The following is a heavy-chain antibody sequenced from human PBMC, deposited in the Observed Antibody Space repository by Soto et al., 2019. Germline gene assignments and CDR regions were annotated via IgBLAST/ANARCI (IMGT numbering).Heavy chain of an antibody. Sequence: EVQLLESGGGLVQPGGSLRLSCAASGFTFSSYAMSWVRQAPGKGLEWVSTISNIVGSTYYADSVRGRFTISRDKSENTLYLQMNSLRAEFTAVYYCAKEGSSGWYLVSFWGQGTLVPVPS. CDR3: AKEGSSGWYLVSF. CDR1: GFTFSSYA. J-gene: IGHJ4*02. D-gene: IGHD6-19*01. CDR2: ISNIVGST. V-gene: IGHV3-23*01.